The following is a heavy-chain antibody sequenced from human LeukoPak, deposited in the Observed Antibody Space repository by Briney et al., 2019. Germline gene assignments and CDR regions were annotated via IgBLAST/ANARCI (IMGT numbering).Heavy chain of an antibody. CDR2: INPSGETT. V-gene: IGHV1-46*01. D-gene: IGHD4-17*01. CDR1: GYTFSMYY. Sequence: ASVKVSCKASGYTFSMYYMHWVRQAPGQGLEWMGIINPSGETTAYAQRFQGRVTMTSDTSTNTLYMELSSLRSEDTAVYHCARGGDYGDYFEYWGQGTLVTVSS. J-gene: IGHJ4*01. CDR3: ARGGDYGDYFEY.